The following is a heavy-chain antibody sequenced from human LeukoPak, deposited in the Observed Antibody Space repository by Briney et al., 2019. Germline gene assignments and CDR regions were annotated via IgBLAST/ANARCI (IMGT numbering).Heavy chain of an antibody. CDR1: GYTFTDYA. CDR2: INPNSGGT. D-gene: IGHD3-3*01. Sequence: ASVKVSCKASGYTFTDYAVTWVRQAPGQGLEWMGWINPNSGGTNYAQKFQGRVTMTRDTSISTAYMELSRLRSDDTAVYYCARDRGFYDFWSGYYARCAFDIWGQGTMVTVSS. J-gene: IGHJ3*02. CDR3: ARDRGFYDFWSGYYARCAFDI. V-gene: IGHV1-2*02.